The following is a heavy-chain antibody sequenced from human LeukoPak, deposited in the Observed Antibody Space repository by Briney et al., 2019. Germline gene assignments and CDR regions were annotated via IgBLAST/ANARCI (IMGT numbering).Heavy chain of an antibody. CDR3: ARGRIAVAGSPPNWFDP. V-gene: IGHV1-2*02. D-gene: IGHD6-19*01. Sequence: ASVKVSCKASGYTFTGYYMHWVRQAPGQGLEWMGWINPNSGGTKYSQKFQGRVTITRDTSASTAYMELSSLRSEDTAVYYCARGRIAVAGSPPNWFDPWGQGTLVTVSS. CDR2: INPNSGGT. CDR1: GYTFTGYY. J-gene: IGHJ5*02.